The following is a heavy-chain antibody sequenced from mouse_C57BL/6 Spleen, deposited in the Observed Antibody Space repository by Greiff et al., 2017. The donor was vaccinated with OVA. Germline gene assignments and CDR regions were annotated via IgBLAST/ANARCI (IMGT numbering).Heavy chain of an antibody. CDR3: ASQLLGFDY. CDR1: GFTFSSYG. J-gene: IGHJ2*01. D-gene: IGHD1-1*01. Sequence: DVKLQESGGDLVKPGGSLKLSCAASGFTFSSYGMSWVRQTPDKRLEWVATISSGGSYTYYPDSVKGRFTISRDNAKNTLYLQMSSLKSEDTAMYYCASQLLGFDYWGQGTTLTVSS. V-gene: IGHV5-6*02. CDR2: ISSGGSYT.